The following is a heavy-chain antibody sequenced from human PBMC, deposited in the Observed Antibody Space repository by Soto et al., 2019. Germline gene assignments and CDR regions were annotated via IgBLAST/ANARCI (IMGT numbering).Heavy chain of an antibody. CDR1: GGSISSYY. Sequence: SETLPLTCTGSGGSISSYYWSWIRQPPGKGLEWIGYIYYSGSTNYNPSLKSRVTISVDTSKNQFSLKLSSVTAADTAVYYCARAPRGNYGYPSYFDYWGQRTLVTVSS. D-gene: IGHD3-10*01. CDR3: ARAPRGNYGYPSYFDY. V-gene: IGHV4-59*01. J-gene: IGHJ4*02. CDR2: IYYSGST.